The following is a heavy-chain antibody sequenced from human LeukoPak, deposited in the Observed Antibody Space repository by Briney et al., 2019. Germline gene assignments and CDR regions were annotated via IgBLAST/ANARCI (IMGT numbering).Heavy chain of an antibody. CDR1: GFTFSSYG. Sequence: PGGSLRLSCAASGFTFSSYGMHWVRQAPGKGLEWVAVISYDGSNKYYADSVKGRFTISRDNSKNTLYLQMNSLRAEDTALYYCAKDGIAAAWGVGYSYYYGMDVWGQGTTVTVSS. CDR2: ISYDGSNK. J-gene: IGHJ6*02. V-gene: IGHV3-30*18. D-gene: IGHD6-13*01. CDR3: AKDGIAAAWGVGYSYYYGMDV.